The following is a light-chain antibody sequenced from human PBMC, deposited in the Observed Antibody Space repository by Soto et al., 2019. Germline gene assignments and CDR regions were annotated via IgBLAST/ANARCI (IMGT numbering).Light chain of an antibody. Sequence: EIVLIQSPATLSLSPGERATLSCRASQSVSSSLAWYQQNPGQAPRLLIFDASNRATGIPVRFSGSGSGTDFTLTISSLEPEDFAVYYCQHRTSRYTFGQGTKVETK. CDR1: QSVSSS. V-gene: IGKV3D-11*02. CDR2: DAS. CDR3: QHRTSRYT. J-gene: IGKJ2*01.